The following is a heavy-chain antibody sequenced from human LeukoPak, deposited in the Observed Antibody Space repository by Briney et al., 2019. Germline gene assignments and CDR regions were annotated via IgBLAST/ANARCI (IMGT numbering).Heavy chain of an antibody. CDR2: IIPIFGTA. Sequence: GASVKVSCKASGGTFSSYAISWVRQAPGQGLEWMGGIIPIFGTANYAQKFQGRVTITADESTSTAYMELSSLRSEDTAVYYCARDYYDSSGYYYGDNYWGQGTLVTVSS. CDR3: ARDYYDSSGYYYGDNY. J-gene: IGHJ4*02. D-gene: IGHD3-22*01. V-gene: IGHV1-69*13. CDR1: GGTFSSYA.